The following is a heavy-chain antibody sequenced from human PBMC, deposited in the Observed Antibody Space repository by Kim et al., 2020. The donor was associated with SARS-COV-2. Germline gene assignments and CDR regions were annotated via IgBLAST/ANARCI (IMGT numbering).Heavy chain of an antibody. Sequence: GGSLRLSCAASGFTFSDFAFHWVRQAPGKGLEWVAVISDDANNKYDAESVKGRFTISRDNSKNTLYLQMNSLRAEETAVYYCARGGYSSSWSIGEAFDFWGQGTMVTVSS. V-gene: IGHV3-30*04. J-gene: IGHJ3*01. CDR3: ARGGYSSSWSIGEAFDF. CDR2: ISDDANNK. CDR1: GFTFSDFA. D-gene: IGHD6-13*01.